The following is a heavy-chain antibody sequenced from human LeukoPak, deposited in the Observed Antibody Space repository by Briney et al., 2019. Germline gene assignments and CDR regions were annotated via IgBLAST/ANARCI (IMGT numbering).Heavy chain of an antibody. D-gene: IGHD6-19*01. Sequence: PSETLSLTCGVSGGSISGTNWWSWVRQPPGKGLEWIGEINHSGSTNYNPSLKSRVTISVDTSKNQFSLKLISVTAADTAVYYCARSLTDYSSGWYFDCWGQGTLVTVSS. CDR1: GGSISGTNW. J-gene: IGHJ4*02. V-gene: IGHV4-4*02. CDR3: ARSLTDYSSGWYFDC. CDR2: INHSGST.